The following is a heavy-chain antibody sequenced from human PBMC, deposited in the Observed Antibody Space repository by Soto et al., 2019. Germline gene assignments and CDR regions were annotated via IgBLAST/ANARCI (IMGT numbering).Heavy chain of an antibody. CDR1: GASFSGYS. J-gene: IGHJ4*02. CDR3: ARVGANPSDY. D-gene: IGHD1-26*01. CDR2: IEHSGST. Sequence: SQTLCLTCAVHGASFSGYSWSWIRQPPGKGLEWIGDIEHSGSTNYNSSLRSRVTISLDTSKNHFSLKLNSVTAADTAVNYCARVGANPSDYWGQGTLVTSPQ. V-gene: IGHV4-34*01.